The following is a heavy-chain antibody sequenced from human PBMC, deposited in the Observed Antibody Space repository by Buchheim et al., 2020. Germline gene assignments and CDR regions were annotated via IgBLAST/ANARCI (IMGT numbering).Heavy chain of an antibody. CDR3: ARGVEMATY. V-gene: IGHV4-59*01. Sequence: QVQLQESGPGLVKPSETLSLTCTVSGGSISSYYWSWIRQPPGKGLEWIGYIYYSGSTNSNPSLKGRVTISVDTSQNQFSLKLSSVTAADTAVYYCARGVEMATYWGQGTL. J-gene: IGHJ4*02. D-gene: IGHD5-24*01. CDR1: GGSISSYY. CDR2: IYYSGST.